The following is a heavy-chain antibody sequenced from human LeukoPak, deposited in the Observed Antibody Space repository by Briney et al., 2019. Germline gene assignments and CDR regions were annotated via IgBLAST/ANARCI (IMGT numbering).Heavy chain of an antibody. CDR1: GFTFSSYA. V-gene: IGHV3-64*01. CDR3: ASFSRSYSKAPLFDY. J-gene: IGHJ4*02. Sequence: GGSLRLSCAASGFTFSSYAMHWVRQAPGKGLEYVSAISSNGGSTYYANSVKGRFTISRDNSKNTLYLQMGSLRAEDMAVYYCASFSRSYSKAPLFDYWGQGTLVTVSS. CDR2: ISSNGGST. D-gene: IGHD1-26*01.